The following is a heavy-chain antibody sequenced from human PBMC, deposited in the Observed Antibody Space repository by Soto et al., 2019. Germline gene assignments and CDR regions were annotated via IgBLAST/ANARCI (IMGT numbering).Heavy chain of an antibody. CDR3: TRSGEAYYDVLTGSYKGSFFDP. V-gene: IGHV1-69*01. Sequence: QVQLVQSGAEVKKPGSSVRVSCKASGGSFSYYAISWVRQSPGQVLEWMGGIIPFSAAAHYAQKLQGRVTSTADESTRMVYMELSSLRPEDTAVYYCTRSGEAYYDVLTGSYKGSFFDPWGQGTLVTVSS. CDR1: GGSFSYYA. D-gene: IGHD3-9*01. CDR2: IIPFSAAA. J-gene: IGHJ5*02.